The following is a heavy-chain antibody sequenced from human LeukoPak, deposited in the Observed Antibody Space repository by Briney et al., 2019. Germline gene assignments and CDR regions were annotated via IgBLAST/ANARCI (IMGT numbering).Heavy chain of an antibody. CDR1: GYTFASYY. D-gene: IGHD3-22*01. J-gene: IGHJ4*02. CDR3: ASLSGYYYGNFDY. CDR2: INPSGGST. V-gene: IGHV1-46*01. Sequence: ASVKVSCKASGYTFASYYMHWVRQAPGQGLEWVGIINPSGGSTSYAQKFQGRVTMTRNTSTSTVYMELSSLRSEDTPVYSCASLSGYYYGNFDYWGQGTLVTVSS.